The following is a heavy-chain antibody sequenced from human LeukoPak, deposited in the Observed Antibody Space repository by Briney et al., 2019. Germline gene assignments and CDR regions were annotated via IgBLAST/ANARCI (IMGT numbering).Heavy chain of an antibody. V-gene: IGHV7-4-1*01. CDR1: GYTFTSYA. Sequence: ASVKVSCKASGYTFTSYAMNWVRQAPGQGLEWMGWINTNTGNPTYAQGFTGRFVFSLDTSVSTAYLQICSLKAEDTAVYYCAREGLWFGELLSRYYYGMDVWGKGTTVTVSS. J-gene: IGHJ6*04. CDR3: AREGLWFGELLSRYYYGMDV. CDR2: INTNTGNP. D-gene: IGHD3-10*01.